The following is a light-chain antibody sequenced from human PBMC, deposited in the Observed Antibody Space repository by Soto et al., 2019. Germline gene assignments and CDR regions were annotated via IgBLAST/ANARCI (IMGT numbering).Light chain of an antibody. CDR3: QQCNDWPHT. CDR2: GAS. J-gene: IGKJ2*01. V-gene: IGKV3-15*01. Sequence: EIVMTQSPATLSVSPGERATLSCRASHSVSSNLAWYQQKPGQAPRLLIYGASTRATGVPARFSGRGSGTEFTLTISSLQSEDCAVDYCQQCNDWPHTFGQGTKLEIK. CDR1: HSVSSN.